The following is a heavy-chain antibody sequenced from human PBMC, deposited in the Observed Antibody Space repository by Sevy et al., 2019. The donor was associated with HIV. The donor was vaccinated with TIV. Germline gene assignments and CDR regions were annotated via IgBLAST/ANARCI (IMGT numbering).Heavy chain of an antibody. V-gene: IGHV3-33*06. Sequence: GGSLRLSCAASGFAPSTYGMHWVRQAPGKGLEWVAVIGYDGSNKYYADSVKGRFSISRDNSRNTLFLQMDSLRAEDTAIYYCAKSYFGSGTSYGMDLWGRGTTVTVSS. CDR2: IGYDGSNK. D-gene: IGHD3-10*01. CDR3: AKSYFGSGTSYGMDL. J-gene: IGHJ6*02. CDR1: GFAPSTYG.